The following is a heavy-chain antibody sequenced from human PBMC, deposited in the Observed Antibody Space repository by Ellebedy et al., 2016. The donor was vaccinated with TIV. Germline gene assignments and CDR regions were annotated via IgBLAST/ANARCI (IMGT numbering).Heavy chain of an antibody. CDR3: ARGYCSGGSCYWNYYYYYGMDV. V-gene: IGHV4-39*07. J-gene: IGHJ6*02. Sequence: SETLSLXCTVSGGSISSSSYYWGWIRQPPGKGLEWIGSIYYSGSTYYNPSLKSRVTISVDTSKNQFSLKLSSVTAADTAVYYCARGYCSGGSCYWNYYYYYGMDVWGQGTTVTVSS. CDR2: IYYSGST. D-gene: IGHD2-15*01. CDR1: GGSISSSSYY.